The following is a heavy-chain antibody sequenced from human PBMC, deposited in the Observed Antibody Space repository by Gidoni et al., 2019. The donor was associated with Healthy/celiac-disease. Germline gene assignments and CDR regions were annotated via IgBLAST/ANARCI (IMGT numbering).Heavy chain of an antibody. Sequence: EVQLGESGGGLVQPGGSRRLSCAASGFTFSSYDMHWVRQATGKGLEWVSAIGTAGDTYYPGSVKGRFTISRENAKNSLYLQMNSLRAGDTAVYYCARAPIAAAGGGAFDIWGQGTMVTVSS. CDR2: IGTAGDT. CDR1: GFTFSSYD. J-gene: IGHJ3*02. D-gene: IGHD6-13*01. V-gene: IGHV3-13*01. CDR3: ARAPIAAAGGGAFDI.